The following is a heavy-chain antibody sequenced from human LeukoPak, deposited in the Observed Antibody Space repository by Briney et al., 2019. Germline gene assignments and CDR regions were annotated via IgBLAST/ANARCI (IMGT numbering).Heavy chain of an antibody. CDR3: ARDPHHVGDWYFDL. Sequence: PSETLSLTCTVSGGSISSYCWSWIRQPAGKGLEWIGRIYTSGSTNYNPSLKSRVTMSVDTSENQFSLKLSSVTAADTAVYYCARDPHHVGDWYFDLWGRGTLVTVSS. CDR2: IYTSGST. V-gene: IGHV4-4*07. D-gene: IGHD2-15*01. CDR1: GGSISSYC. J-gene: IGHJ2*01.